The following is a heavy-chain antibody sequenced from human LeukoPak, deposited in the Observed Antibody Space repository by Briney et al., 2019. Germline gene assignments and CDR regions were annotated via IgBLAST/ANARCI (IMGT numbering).Heavy chain of an antibody. V-gene: IGHV4-61*02. J-gene: IGHJ3*02. CDR2: IYTSGGT. Sequence: ASQTLSLTCTVSGGSITNLDYYWTWIRQPAGKRLEWIGRIYTSGGTNYNPSLKSRVTMSVDRSKNEISLHLASLTAADTALYYCAGRGSSSGTFDIWGPGTFVTVSS. CDR3: AGRGSSSGTFDI. D-gene: IGHD3-10*01. CDR1: GGSITNLDYY.